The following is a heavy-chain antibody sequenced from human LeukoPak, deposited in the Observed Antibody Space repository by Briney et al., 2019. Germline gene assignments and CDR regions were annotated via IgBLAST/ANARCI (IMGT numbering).Heavy chain of an antibody. Sequence: GWSLRLSCAGSGFTFGRYWMSWVRQAPGKGLEWVASINQGGSRLHYLDSVTGRFIISRDDAQNSLFLQMTRLRVDDTAVYYCARVKDDVTKLDYWGQGTLVSVSS. CDR3: ARVKDDVTKLDY. V-gene: IGHV3-7*01. CDR1: GFTFGRYW. D-gene: IGHD2-8*01. J-gene: IGHJ4*02. CDR2: INQGGSRL.